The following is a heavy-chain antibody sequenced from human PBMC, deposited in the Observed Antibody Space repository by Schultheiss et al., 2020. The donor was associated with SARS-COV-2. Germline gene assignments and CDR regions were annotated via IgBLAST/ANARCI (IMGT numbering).Heavy chain of an antibody. Sequence: SETLSLTCTVSGGSISSYYWSWIRQPPGKGLEWIGYIYYSGSTYYNPSLKSLVTISVDTSKNQFSLKLSSVTAADTAVYYCARVQILGASNGWFDSWGQGTLVTVSS. CDR1: GGSISSYY. D-gene: IGHD1-26*01. CDR3: ARVQILGASNGWFDS. CDR2: IYYSGST. V-gene: IGHV4-59*12. J-gene: IGHJ5*01.